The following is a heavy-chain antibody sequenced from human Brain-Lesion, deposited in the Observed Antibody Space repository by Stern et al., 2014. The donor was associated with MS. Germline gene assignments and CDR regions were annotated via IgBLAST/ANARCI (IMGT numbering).Heavy chain of an antibody. CDR3: ARNPALWYFDL. CDR1: GGSVSSGGYF. D-gene: IGHD3-3*02. CDR2: VYYSGSI. Sequence: VQLVQSGPGLVKPLQTLSLTCTVSGGSVSSGGYFWNWFRQHPGKGLEWIGHVYYSGSIAYNPSLKSRVTISVDTSKDQFSLRLRSVTAADTAVYYCARNPALWYFDLWGRGTLAAVSS. J-gene: IGHJ2*01. V-gene: IGHV4-31*03.